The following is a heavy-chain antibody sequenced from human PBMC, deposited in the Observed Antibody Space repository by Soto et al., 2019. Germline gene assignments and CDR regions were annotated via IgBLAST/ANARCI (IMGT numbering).Heavy chain of an antibody. Sequence: SETLSLTCAVSGDSISSYYCMWIRQPPGKGLEWIGYIYYSGSNNYNPSLKSRVTISVDKSKNQFSLKLSSVTAADTAVYYCASVRGGYYYAMDVWGQGTTVTVSS. D-gene: IGHD3-10*02. CDR2: IYYSGSN. CDR3: ASVRGGYYYAMDV. V-gene: IGHV4-59*12. J-gene: IGHJ6*02. CDR1: GDSISSYY.